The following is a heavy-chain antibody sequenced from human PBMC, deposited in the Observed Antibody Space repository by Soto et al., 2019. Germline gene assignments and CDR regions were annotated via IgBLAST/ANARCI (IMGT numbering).Heavy chain of an antibody. CDR3: VRDRGFSDSFDL. Sequence: GGSLILSCAAYGFTFNPCWMHWVRQAPGKGLVWASHINVDASTIVYADSVKGRFTVSRDNAKNTLDRQLNSLRVEDTAVYFCVRDRGFSDSFDLWGKGRMVTV. V-gene: IGHV3-74*01. CDR1: GFTFNPCW. CDR2: INVDASTI. J-gene: IGHJ3*01. D-gene: IGHD1-26*01.